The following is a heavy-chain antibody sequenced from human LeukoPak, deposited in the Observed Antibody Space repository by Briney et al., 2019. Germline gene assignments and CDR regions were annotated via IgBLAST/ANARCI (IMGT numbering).Heavy chain of an antibody. CDR1: GFSVSNNY. CDR2: IRGNGATT. D-gene: IGHD4-17*01. Sequence: PGGSLRLSCAASGFSVSNNYMSWVRQSPGKGLEWVSAIRGNGATTHYADPVKGRFTISRDNSRNTLYLQMNSLRAEDTAVYYCVKQGESYGDSVVDYWGQGTLVTVSS. J-gene: IGHJ4*02. V-gene: IGHV3-23*01. CDR3: VKQGESYGDSVVDY.